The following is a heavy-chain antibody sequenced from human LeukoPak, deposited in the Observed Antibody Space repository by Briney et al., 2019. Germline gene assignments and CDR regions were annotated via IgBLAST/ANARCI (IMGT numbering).Heavy chain of an antibody. CDR2: INPSGGST. Sequence: ASVKVSCKASGYTFTSYYMHWVRQAPGQGLEWMGIINPSGGSTSYAPKFQGRVTVTRDTSTSTVYMELRSLRSEDTAVYYCARVDCSSGRCYTLDLDYWGQGTLVTVSS. J-gene: IGHJ4*02. D-gene: IGHD2-2*02. CDR3: ARVDCSSGRCYTLDLDY. CDR1: GYTFTSYY. V-gene: IGHV1-46*03.